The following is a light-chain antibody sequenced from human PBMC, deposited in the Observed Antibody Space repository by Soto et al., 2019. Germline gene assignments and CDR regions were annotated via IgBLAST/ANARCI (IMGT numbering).Light chain of an antibody. CDR1: QSVSSSY. J-gene: IGKJ3*01. V-gene: IGKV3-20*01. CDR3: QQYGSSPLFT. Sequence: EIVLTQSPGTLSLSPGERATLSCRASQSVSSSYFAWYQQKPGQAPRLVIYGASSRATGIPDRFSGSGSGTDFTLTISRLEPEDCAVYYCQQYGSSPLFTFGPGTTVDIK. CDR2: GAS.